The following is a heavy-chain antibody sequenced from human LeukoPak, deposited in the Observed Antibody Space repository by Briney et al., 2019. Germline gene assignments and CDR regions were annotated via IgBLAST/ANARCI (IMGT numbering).Heavy chain of an antibody. CDR2: IYYSGNT. J-gene: IGHJ4*02. CDR1: GVSISSSNSY. D-gene: IGHD3/OR15-3a*01. Sequence: SETLSLTCTVSGVSISSSNSYWGWIRQPPGTGLEWIGSIYYSGNTYYNASLKSQVSISIDTSKNQFSLRLTSVTTADTAVYYCARQTGSGLFILPGGQGTLVTVSS. CDR3: ARQTGSGLFILP. V-gene: IGHV4-39*01.